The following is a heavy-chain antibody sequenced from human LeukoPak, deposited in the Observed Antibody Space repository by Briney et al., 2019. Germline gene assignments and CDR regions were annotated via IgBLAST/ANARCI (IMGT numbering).Heavy chain of an antibody. CDR3: ARPYLERSLKFYMDV. V-gene: IGHV3-30*04. J-gene: IGHJ6*03. CDR2: ISYDGSSK. D-gene: IGHD3-3*02. CDR1: GFSFNNFA. Sequence: PGGSLRLSCAASGFSFNNFAMHWVRQAPGKGLEWVAHISYDGSSKYKEDSVKGRFTISRDDSKNTLYLQMNSLRAEDTAVYYCARPYLERSLKFYMDVWGKGTTVTVSS.